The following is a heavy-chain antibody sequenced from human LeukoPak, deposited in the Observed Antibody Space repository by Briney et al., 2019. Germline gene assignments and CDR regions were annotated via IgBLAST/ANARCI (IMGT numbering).Heavy chain of an antibody. CDR3: AKAGSGGYSGYDSLGSFDY. J-gene: IGHJ4*02. CDR2: ISGSGGST. V-gene: IGHV3-23*01. Sequence: GGSLRLSCAASGFTFSSYAMSWVRQAPGKGLEWVSAISGSGGSTYYADSVKGLFTISRDNSKNTLYLQMNSLRAEDTAVYYCAKAGSGGYSGYDSLGSFDYWGQGTLVTVSS. CDR1: GFTFSSYA. D-gene: IGHD5-12*01.